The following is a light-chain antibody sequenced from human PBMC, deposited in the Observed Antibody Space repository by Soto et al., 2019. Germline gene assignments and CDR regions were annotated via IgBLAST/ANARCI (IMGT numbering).Light chain of an antibody. CDR3: QQYNNWPRT. CDR1: QSVSNN. V-gene: IGKV3-15*01. CDR2: GAS. Sequence: EIVMTQSPATLSVSPGERATLSCRASQSVSNNLVWYQQKPGQAPRLLIYGASTRATGIPARLSGSGSGTEFTLTISSLQSEDFAIYYCQQYNNWPRTFGQGTKVEIK. J-gene: IGKJ1*01.